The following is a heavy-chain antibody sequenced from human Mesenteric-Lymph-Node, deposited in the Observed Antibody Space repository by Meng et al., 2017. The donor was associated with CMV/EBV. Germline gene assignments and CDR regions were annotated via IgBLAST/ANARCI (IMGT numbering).Heavy chain of an antibody. CDR1: GGSISSYY. J-gene: IGHJ5*02. V-gene: IGHV4-59*01. Sequence: SETLSLTCTVSGGSISSYYWSWIRQPPGKGLEWIGYIYYIGSTDYNPSLRSRVTISLDTSKNQFSLKLTSVTAADTAVYYCARVYGSYQTGWFDPWGQGTLVTVSS. CDR2: IYYIGST. D-gene: IGHD1-26*01. CDR3: ARVYGSYQTGWFDP.